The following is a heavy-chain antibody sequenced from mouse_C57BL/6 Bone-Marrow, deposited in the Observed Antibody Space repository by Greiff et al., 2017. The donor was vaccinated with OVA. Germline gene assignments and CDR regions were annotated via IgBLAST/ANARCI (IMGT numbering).Heavy chain of an antibody. V-gene: IGHV5-9-1*02. CDR3: TRDRLRHWYFDV. CDR1: GFTFSSYA. CDR2: ISSGGDYI. Sequence: EVKVVESGEGLVKPGGSLKLSCAASGFTFSSYAMSWVRQTPEKRLEWVAYISSGGDYIYYADTVKGRFTISRDNARNTLYLQMSSLKSEDTAMYYCTRDRLRHWYFDVWGTGTTVTVSS. J-gene: IGHJ1*03. D-gene: IGHD2-2*01.